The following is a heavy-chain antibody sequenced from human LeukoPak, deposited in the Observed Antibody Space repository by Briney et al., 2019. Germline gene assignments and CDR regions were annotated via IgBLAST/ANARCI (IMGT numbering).Heavy chain of an antibody. CDR1: GFTFSSYW. CDR2: IKQDGSEK. Sequence: QPGGSLRLSCAASGFTFSSYWMSWVRQAPGKGLEWVANIKQDGSEKYYVDSVKGRFTISRDNAKNSLYLQMNSLRAEDTAVYYCARDVLGYDSLLHYYYYYMDVWGKGTTVTVSS. CDR3: ARDVLGYDSLLHYYYYYMDV. D-gene: IGHD2-8*01. J-gene: IGHJ6*03. V-gene: IGHV3-7*01.